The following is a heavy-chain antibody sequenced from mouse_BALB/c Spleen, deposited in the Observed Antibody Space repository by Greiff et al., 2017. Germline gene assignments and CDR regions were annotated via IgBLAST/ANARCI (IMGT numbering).Heavy chain of an antibody. V-gene: IGHV5-6-4*01. J-gene: IGHJ2*01. D-gene: IGHD1-1*01. CDR3: TREDYGSSH. CDR2: ISSGGSYT. CDR1: GFTFSSYT. Sequence: EVQLVESGGGLVKPGGSLKLSCAASGFTFSSYTMSWVRQTPEKRLEWVATISSGGSYTYYPDSVKGRFTISRDNAKNTLYLQMSSLKSEDTAMYYCTREDYGSSHWGQGTTLTVSS.